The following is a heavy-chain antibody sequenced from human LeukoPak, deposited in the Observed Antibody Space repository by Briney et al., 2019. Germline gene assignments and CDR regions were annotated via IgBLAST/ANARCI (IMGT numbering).Heavy chain of an antibody. D-gene: IGHD5-24*01. CDR1: GGSISSYY. CDR2: IYYSGST. Sequence: SETLSLTCTVSGGSISSYYWSWIRQPPGKGLEWIGYIYYSGSTNYNPSLKSRVTISVDTSKNQFSLKLSSVTAADTAVYYCAREDNFDGYNTRNFDYWGQGTLVTVSS. J-gene: IGHJ4*02. CDR3: AREDNFDGYNTRNFDY. V-gene: IGHV4-59*01.